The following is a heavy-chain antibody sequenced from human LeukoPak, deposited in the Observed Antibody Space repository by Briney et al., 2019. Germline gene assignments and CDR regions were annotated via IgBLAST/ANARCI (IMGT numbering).Heavy chain of an antibody. CDR2: ISSGSTI. D-gene: IGHD1-7*01. V-gene: IGHV3-11*01. J-gene: IGHJ4*02. CDR3: ASNWNYGVFDY. Sequence: GGSLRLSCAASGFTFSDYYMSWIRQAPGKGLEWVSYISSGSTIYYADSVKGRFTISRDNAKNSLYLQMNSLRAEDTAVYYCASNWNYGVFDYWGQGTLVTVSS. CDR1: GFTFSDYY.